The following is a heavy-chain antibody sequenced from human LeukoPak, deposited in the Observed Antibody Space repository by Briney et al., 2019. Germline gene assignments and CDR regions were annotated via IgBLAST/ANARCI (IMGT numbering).Heavy chain of an antibody. CDR1: GYTFSDYY. CDR2: INPSSGGT. CDR3: ARPIRGSYVEDAFDM. J-gene: IGHJ3*02. V-gene: IGHV1-2*02. Sequence: ASVKVSCKTSGYTFSDYYLHWVRQAPGEGLEWMGWINPSSGGTKYVQKFQGRVTMTRDTSISTGYMELSRLRSDDTAVYYCARPIRGSYVEDAFDMWGQGTMVTVSA. D-gene: IGHD1-26*01.